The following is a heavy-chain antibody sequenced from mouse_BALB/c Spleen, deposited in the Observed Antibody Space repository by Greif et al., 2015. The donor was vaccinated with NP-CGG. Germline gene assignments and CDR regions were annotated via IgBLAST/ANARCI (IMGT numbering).Heavy chain of an antibody. CDR2: ISGGGSYT. V-gene: IGHV5-9-2*01. J-gene: IGHJ4*01. CDR3: ARRYYYGSSLYAMDY. D-gene: IGHD1-1*01. CDR1: GFTFSSYG. Sequence: EVQLVESGGGLVKPGGSLKLSCAASGFTFSSYGMSWVRQTPEKRLEWVATISGGGSYTYYPDSVKGRFTISRDNAKNNLYLQMSSLRSEDTALYYCARRYYYGSSLYAMDYWGQGTSVTVSS.